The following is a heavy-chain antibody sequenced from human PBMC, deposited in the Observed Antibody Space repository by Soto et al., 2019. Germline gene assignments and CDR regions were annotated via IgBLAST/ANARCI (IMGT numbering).Heavy chain of an antibody. CDR2: ISHVGGT. D-gene: IGHD3-16*01. Sequence: PSETLSLTCTVSGDSISSSWWTWIRQPPGKGLEWIGYISHVGGTNYNPSLSSRVTMSLDTSKNQFSLRLSFVTAGDTAVYFCARGMINIGAQAIDCWGQGTLVTVSS. CDR3: ARGMINIGAQAIDC. CDR1: GDSISSSW. J-gene: IGHJ4*02. V-gene: IGHV4-59*01.